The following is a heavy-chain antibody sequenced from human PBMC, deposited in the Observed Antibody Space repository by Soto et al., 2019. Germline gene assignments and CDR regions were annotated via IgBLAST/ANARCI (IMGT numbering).Heavy chain of an antibody. D-gene: IGHD3-22*01. CDR3: ARRGDDGVWVGGYDDSDY. CDR1: GGSFSGYY. J-gene: IGHJ4*02. V-gene: IGHV4-34*01. Sequence: QVQLQQWGAGLLKPSETLSLTCAVYGGSFSGYYWSWIRQPPGKGLEWIGEINHSGSTNYNPSLKSRVTLTVDTSWNQLSLKLSSVTAADTAVYYCARRGDDGVWVGGYDDSDYCGRGTLVSLSS. CDR2: INHSGST.